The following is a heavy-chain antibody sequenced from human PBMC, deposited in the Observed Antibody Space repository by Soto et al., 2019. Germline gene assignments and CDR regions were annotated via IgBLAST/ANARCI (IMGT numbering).Heavy chain of an antibody. V-gene: IGHV3-48*02. Sequence: PGGSLRLSCAASGFTLSSYRMNWVRQAPGKGLEWVSYISSSSSTLYYADSVKGRFTISRDNAKNSLYLQMNSLRDEYTAVYYCARERAVGIAVALNWFDPWGQGTLVTVSS. J-gene: IGHJ5*02. D-gene: IGHD6-19*01. CDR2: ISSSSSTL. CDR3: ARERAVGIAVALNWFDP. CDR1: GFTLSSYR.